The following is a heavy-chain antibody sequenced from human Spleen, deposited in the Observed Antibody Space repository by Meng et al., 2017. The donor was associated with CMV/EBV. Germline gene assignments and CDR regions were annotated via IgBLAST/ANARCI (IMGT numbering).Heavy chain of an antibody. CDR3: ARDRGYYDSSGFLFVY. CDR1: GYTFTSYG. Sequence: LCQAGQRLKEHWASVKASCKASGYTFTSYGISWVGQAPGQGLEWMGWISAYNGNTNYEQKLQGRVTMTTDTSTSTAYMELRSLRSEDTAVYYCARDRGYYDSSGFLFVYWGQGTLVTVSS. J-gene: IGHJ4*02. CDR2: ISAYNGNT. D-gene: IGHD3-22*01. V-gene: IGHV1-18*01.